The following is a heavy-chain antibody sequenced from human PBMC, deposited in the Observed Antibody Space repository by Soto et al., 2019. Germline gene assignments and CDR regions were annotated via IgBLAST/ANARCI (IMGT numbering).Heavy chain of an antibody. CDR1: GFTVSSNF. J-gene: IGHJ5*02. CDR2: IYSDGNT. CDR3: ARVNPPYP. V-gene: IGHV3-53*01. Sequence: GGSLRLSCAASGFTVSSNFMSWVRQAPGKGLQWASIIYSDGNTYYADSVKGRFTISRDVSKNTLYLQMNSLRADDTAVYYCARVNPPYPWGQGTLVTVSS.